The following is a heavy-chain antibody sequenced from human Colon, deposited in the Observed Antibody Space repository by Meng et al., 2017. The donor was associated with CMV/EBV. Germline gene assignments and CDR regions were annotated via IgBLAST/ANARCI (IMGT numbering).Heavy chain of an antibody. V-gene: IGHV3-48*04. CDR2: ISSSSSTI. CDR3: AILAKPSFGY. CDR1: GFTFSSYS. D-gene: IGHD3-3*02. J-gene: IGHJ4*02. Sequence: GGSLRLSCAASGFTFSSYSMNWVRQAPGKGLEWVSYISSSSSTIYYADSVKGRFTISRDNAKNSLYLQMNSLRAEDTAVYYCAILAKPSFGYWGQGTLVTVSS.